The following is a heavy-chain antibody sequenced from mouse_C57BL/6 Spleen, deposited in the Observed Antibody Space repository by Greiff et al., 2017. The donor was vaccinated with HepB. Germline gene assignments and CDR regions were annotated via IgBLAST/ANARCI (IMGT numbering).Heavy chain of an antibody. J-gene: IGHJ1*03. D-gene: IGHD1-1*01. CDR1: GYTFTSYW. CDR2: IHPNSGST. CDR3: ARSVPLYYGSSYSYWYFDV. V-gene: IGHV1-64*01. Sequence: QVQLQQPGAELVKPGASVKLSCKASGYTFTSYWMHWVKQRPGQGLEWIGMIHPNSGSTNYNEKFKSKATLTVDKSSSTAYMQLSSLTSEDSAVYYCARSVPLYYGSSYSYWYFDVWGTGTTVTVSS.